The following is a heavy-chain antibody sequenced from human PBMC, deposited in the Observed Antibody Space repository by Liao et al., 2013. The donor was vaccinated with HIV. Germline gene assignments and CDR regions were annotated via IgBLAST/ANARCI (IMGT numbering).Heavy chain of an antibody. CDR3: ARGRFGEFPLLAP. CDR2: ISNRGST. V-gene: IGHV4-30-4*08. CDR1: GGSISGGESY. Sequence: QVQLQESGPGLLKPSQTLSLTCTVSGGSISGGESYWSWVRQPPGKGLEWIGHISNRGSTFYNPSLKSRVTISVDTSKNQFSLQLSSVTAADTAVYFCARGRFGEFPLLAPWGQGTLVTVSS. J-gene: IGHJ5*02. D-gene: IGHD3-10*01.